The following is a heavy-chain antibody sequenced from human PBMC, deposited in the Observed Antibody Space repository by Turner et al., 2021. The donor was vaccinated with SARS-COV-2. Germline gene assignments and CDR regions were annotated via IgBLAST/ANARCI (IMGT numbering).Heavy chain of an antibody. J-gene: IGHJ4*02. D-gene: IGHD6-13*01. CDR1: GFTFEDYA. CDR3: SKDISGGFGSSWYYFDS. V-gene: IGHV3-9*01. Sequence: EVQLVESGGGLAQPGRSLRLACAASGFTFEDYALHWVRQAPGKGVAWVSCICWNSGSIGYAASVEGHFTIYRETVQNSLYLQMDSLRVDDPALYFCSKDISGGFGSSWYYFDSWGQGTLVTVSS. CDR2: ICWNSGSI.